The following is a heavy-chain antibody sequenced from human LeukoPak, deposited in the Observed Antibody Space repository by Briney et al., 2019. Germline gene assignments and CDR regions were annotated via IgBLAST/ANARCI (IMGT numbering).Heavy chain of an antibody. V-gene: IGHV4-61*01. J-gene: IGHJ4*02. CDR2: IHNSGST. CDR3: ARGRGYSYGFPFDY. Sequence: SETLSLTCTVSGGSVSSGSYYWTWIRQPPGKGLEWIGYIHNSGSTNYNPSLKSRVTISVDTSKNQLSLKVTSLTAADTAVYYCARGRGYSYGFPFDYWGQGTLVTVSS. CDR1: GGSVSSGSYY. D-gene: IGHD5-18*01.